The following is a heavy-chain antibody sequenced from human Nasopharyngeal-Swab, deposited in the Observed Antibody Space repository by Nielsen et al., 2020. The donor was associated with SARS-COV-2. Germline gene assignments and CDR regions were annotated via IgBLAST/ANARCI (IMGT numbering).Heavy chain of an antibody. CDR2: IYYSGGT. V-gene: IGHV4-59*01. Sequence: SETLSLTCSVSGGSISSDFWTWIRQPPGKALEWIGNIYYSGGTNYNPSLKSRVTISVDPSKREFSLTLSSVTAADTAFYYCARSPVRGVPFSSDYWGRGTLVTVSS. D-gene: IGHD3-10*01. CDR1: GGSISSDF. CDR3: ARSPVRGVPFSSDY. J-gene: IGHJ4*02.